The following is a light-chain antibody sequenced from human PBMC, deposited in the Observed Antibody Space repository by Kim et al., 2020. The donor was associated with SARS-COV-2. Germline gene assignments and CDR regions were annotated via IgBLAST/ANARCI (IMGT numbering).Light chain of an antibody. Sequence: DIQMTQSPSSLSASVGDRVTITCQASQSISSYLNWYQHKPGKAPKLLIYAASSLQSGVPSRFSGSGSGTDFTLTISSLQPEDFATYYWQQSYSTPLTFGGGTKVDIK. CDR2: AAS. CDR3: QQSYSTPLT. V-gene: IGKV1-39*01. CDR1: QSISSY. J-gene: IGKJ4*01.